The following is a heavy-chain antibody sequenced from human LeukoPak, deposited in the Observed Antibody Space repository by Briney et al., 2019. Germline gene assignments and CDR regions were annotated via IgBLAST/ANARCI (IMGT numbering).Heavy chain of an antibody. CDR3: ARERYDSRLGDY. CDR2: ISAYNGNT. Sequence: ASVKVSCKASGYTFTGYGIGWVRQAPGQGLEWMGWISAYNGNTNYAQKLQGRVTMTTDTSTSTAYMELRSLRSDDTAVYYCARERYDSRLGDYWGQGTLVTVSS. D-gene: IGHD3-22*01. CDR1: GYTFTGYG. V-gene: IGHV1-18*01. J-gene: IGHJ4*02.